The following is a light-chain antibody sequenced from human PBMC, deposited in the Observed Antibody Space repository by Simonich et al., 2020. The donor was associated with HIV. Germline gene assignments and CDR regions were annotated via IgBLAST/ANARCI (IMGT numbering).Light chain of an antibody. CDR2: EGS. Sequence: QSALTQPAYVSGSPGQSITISCTGSRSDIGSYNLVSWYQQHPGKAPKVMIYEGSKRPSGVSNRFSGSKSGNTASLTISGLQAEDEADYYCCSYAVTSRVFGGGTKLTVL. CDR3: CSYAVTSRV. CDR1: RSDIGSYNL. J-gene: IGLJ3*02. V-gene: IGLV2-23*01.